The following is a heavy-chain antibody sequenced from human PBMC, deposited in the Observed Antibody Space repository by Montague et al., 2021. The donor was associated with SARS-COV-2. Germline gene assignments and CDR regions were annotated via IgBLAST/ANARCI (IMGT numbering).Heavy chain of an antibody. CDR3: ARGAPGY. J-gene: IGHJ4*02. V-gene: IGHV4-34*01. Sequence: SETLSLTCAVYGGSFSGYWWTWNRQSPGKGLECIGGIIHSGCTKYNPSLKSRVTISVDTSKNQFSLDLASVPAADTAVYYCARGAPGYWGQGTLVTVSS. CDR2: IIHSGCT. CDR1: GGSFSGYW.